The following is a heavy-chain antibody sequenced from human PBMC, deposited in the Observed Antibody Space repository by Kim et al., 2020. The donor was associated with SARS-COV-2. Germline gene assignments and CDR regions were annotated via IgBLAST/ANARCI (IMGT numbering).Heavy chain of an antibody. CDR1: GGSITTFY. J-gene: IGHJ4*03. Sequence: SETLSLTCSISGGSITTFYWGWIRQPPGKGLEWIGYVFSGGSTDYHPSLRSQVPIPMDTSKNQFYLNLTSLPAADTPVFYCARQNMLTAMLGY. V-gene: IGHV4-59*08. D-gene: IGHD3-9*01. CDR3: ARQNMLTAMLGY. CDR2: VFSGGST.